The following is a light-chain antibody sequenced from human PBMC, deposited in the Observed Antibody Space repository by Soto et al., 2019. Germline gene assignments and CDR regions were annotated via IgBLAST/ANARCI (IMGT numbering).Light chain of an antibody. CDR3: QQYYDWPLVT. Sequence: ITQSPATLSVSPGERVSLSCRASQSISTNLAWYQQKPGQAPRLLSYGASTRATHIPDRFSGTGSETEFTLSVSGLQSEDFAIYYCQQYYDWPLVTFGGGTMVEI. V-gene: IGKV3-15*01. CDR2: GAS. J-gene: IGKJ4*01. CDR1: QSISTN.